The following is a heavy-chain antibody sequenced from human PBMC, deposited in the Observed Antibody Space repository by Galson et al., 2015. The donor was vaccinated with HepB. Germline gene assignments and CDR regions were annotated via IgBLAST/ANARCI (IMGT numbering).Heavy chain of an antibody. CDR3: ARDPGDDQGLDS. D-gene: IGHD2-2*03. V-gene: IGHV6-1*01. CDR2: TYYRSAWHN. J-gene: IGHJ5*02. CDR1: GDSVSSTSAA. Sequence: CAISGDSVSSTSAAWNWIRQSPSRGLEWLGRTYYRSAWHNDYAVSLEGRINVTPDTSKNQFSLFLSSVTPEDTAMYYCARDPGDDQGLDSWGQGTLVTVSS.